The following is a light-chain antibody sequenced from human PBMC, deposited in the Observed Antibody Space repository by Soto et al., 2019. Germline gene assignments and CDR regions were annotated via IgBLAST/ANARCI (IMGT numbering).Light chain of an antibody. CDR3: QTWDTGIQV. V-gene: IGLV4-69*01. CDR1: SGHSTYA. Sequence: QLVLTQSPSASASLGASVKLTCTLSSGHSTYAIAWHQQQSEKGPRFLMRLNSDGRHSKGDGIPDRFSGSSSGAERYLTISSLQSEDEADYYCQTWDTGIQVFGGGTKLTVL. CDR2: LNSDGRH. J-gene: IGLJ3*02.